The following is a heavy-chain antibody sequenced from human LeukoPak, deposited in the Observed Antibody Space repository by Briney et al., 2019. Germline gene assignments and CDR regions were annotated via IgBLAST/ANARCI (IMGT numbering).Heavy chain of an antibody. CDR2: ISNSGGSI. CDR1: GFTFSQYW. D-gene: IGHD1-26*01. Sequence: GGSPRLSCVVSGFTFSQYWMSWVRQAPGKGLECVSSISNSGGSIYYADSVKGRFTISRDNSKNTLYLQMNSLRAEDTAVYYCAKDRSNDYWGQGTLVTVSS. CDR3: AKDRSNDY. J-gene: IGHJ4*02. V-gene: IGHV3-23*01.